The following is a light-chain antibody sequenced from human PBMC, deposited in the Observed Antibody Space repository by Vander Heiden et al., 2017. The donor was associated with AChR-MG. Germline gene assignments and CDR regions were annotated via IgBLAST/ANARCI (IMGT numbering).Light chain of an antibody. CDR1: SSNIGSNY. J-gene: IGLJ1*01. Sequence: QSVLTQPPSASGTPGQRVTISCSGSSSNIGSNYVYWYQQLPGTAPKLLIYRNSQRPSGVPDLFSGSKSGTSASLAISGLRSEDEADYYCAAWDDSLSGPEVFGTGTKVTVL. CDR3: AAWDDSLSGPEV. V-gene: IGLV1-47*01. CDR2: RNS.